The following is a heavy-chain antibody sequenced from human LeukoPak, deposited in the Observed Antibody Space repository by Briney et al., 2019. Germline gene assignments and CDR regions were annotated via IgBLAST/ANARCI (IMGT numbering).Heavy chain of an antibody. CDR3: ARANGDYPIRGPYYFDY. J-gene: IGHJ4*02. CDR1: DGSISSSNYY. CDR2: IYYSGSA. V-gene: IGHV4-39*07. Sequence: SETLSLTCTVSDGSISSSNYYWGWIRQPPGMGLEWIGSIYYSGSAYYNPSLKSRVTISVDRSKNQFSLKLSSVTAADTAVYYCARANGDYPIRGPYYFDYWGQGTLVTVSS. D-gene: IGHD4-17*01.